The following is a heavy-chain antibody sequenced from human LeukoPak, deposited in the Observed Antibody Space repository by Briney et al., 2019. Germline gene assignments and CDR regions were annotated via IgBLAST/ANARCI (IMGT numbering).Heavy chain of an antibody. CDR2: ISSGSKYI. D-gene: IGHD5-18*01. Sequence: GGSLRLSCAASGFTFSSYSMNWVRRAPGKGLEWVSSISSGSKYIYNADSVKGRFTISRDNAKNSLYLQMNSLRAEDTAVYYCARALSYSYGSMDFWGQGTLVIVSS. CDR1: GFTFSSYS. J-gene: IGHJ4*02. V-gene: IGHV3-21*01. CDR3: ARALSYSYGSMDF.